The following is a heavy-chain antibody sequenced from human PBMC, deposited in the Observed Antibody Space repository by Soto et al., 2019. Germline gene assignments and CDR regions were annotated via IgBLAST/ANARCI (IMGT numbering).Heavy chain of an antibody. CDR3: ARGVFGVVTYRNWFDP. J-gene: IGHJ5*02. CDR2: IIPILGIA. CDR1: GGTFSSYT. D-gene: IGHD3-3*01. Sequence: QVQLVQSGAEVKKPGSSVKVSCKASGGTFSSYTISWVRQAPGQGLEWMGRIIPILGIANYAQKFQGRVTITTYKSTSTAYMELSSLGSEDTAVYYCARGVFGVVTYRNWFDPWGQGTLVTVSS. V-gene: IGHV1-69*02.